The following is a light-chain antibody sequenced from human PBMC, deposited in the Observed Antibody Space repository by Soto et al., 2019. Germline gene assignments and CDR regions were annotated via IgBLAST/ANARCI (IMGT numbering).Light chain of an antibody. CDR2: AAS. CDR3: QQAKSFSLT. J-gene: IGKJ5*01. Sequence: DIQMTQSPSSVSASGGDRVTITCRASQSIGNWLAWYQQKPGKAPKLLIYAASTLQGGVPSRFSGSGSGTDFTLTISSLQPDHFATYYCQQAKSFSLTFGQGTRLEFK. V-gene: IGKV1-12*01. CDR1: QSIGNW.